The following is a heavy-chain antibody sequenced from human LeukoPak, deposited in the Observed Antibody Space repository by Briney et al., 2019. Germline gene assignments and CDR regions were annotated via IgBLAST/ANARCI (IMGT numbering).Heavy chain of an antibody. D-gene: IGHD2-15*01. CDR1: GYTFSNYN. CDR3: ARDWGYCSGGRCYRGAFDI. CDR2: VNPSGDST. Sequence: GASVKVSCKASGYTFSNYNIHWLRQAPGQGLEWMGIVNPSGDSTNYAQNFQGRVTMTGDTSTSTVYMELSSLTSEDTAVYYCARDWGYCSGGRCYRGAFDIWGQGTMVTVSS. V-gene: IGHV1-46*01. J-gene: IGHJ3*02.